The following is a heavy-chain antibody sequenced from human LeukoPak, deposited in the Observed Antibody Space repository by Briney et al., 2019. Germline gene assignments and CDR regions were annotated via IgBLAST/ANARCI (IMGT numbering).Heavy chain of an antibody. CDR2: IYHSGST. Sequence: SETLSLTCAVSGASISSSNWWSWVRQPPGKGLEWIGEIYHSGSTNYNPSLKSRVTISMDKTKNQFSLNLSSVTAADTAVYYCASEGDRDYWGQGTLVTVSS. CDR1: GASISSSNW. J-gene: IGHJ4*02. CDR3: ASEGDRDY. V-gene: IGHV4-4*02. D-gene: IGHD2-21*02.